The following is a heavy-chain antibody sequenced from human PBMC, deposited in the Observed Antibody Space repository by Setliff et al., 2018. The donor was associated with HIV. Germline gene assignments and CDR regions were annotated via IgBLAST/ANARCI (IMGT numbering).Heavy chain of an antibody. J-gene: IGHJ4*02. Sequence: ETLSLTCSVSGGSISSSNYYWGWVRQAPGKGLEWVANIKQDGSDKYYVDSVKGRFIISRDNAKNSVYLQMNSLRAEDTAVYYCARIPYSDSFFDSWGQGTLVTVSS. D-gene: IGHD4-17*01. CDR3: ARIPYSDSFFDS. V-gene: IGHV3-7*03. CDR2: IKQDGSDK. CDR1: GGSISSSNYY.